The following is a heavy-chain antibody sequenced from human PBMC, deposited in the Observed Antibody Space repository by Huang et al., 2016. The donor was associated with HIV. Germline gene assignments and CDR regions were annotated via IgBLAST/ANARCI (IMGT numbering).Heavy chain of an antibody. D-gene: IGHD1-26*01. Sequence: EARLLESEGRLVQSGESLRLSCAAAGFTFNIYAMSWVRQAPGKGLWWVAGIIARGDTKNYPDSEKDRCTISRDKSRSILYLQMNSLGVEATAMYYCAKPYSGSSNQVFDYWGQGTLVTVSS. CDR2: IIARGDTK. V-gene: IGHV3-23*01. CDR1: GFTFNIYA. J-gene: IGHJ4*02. CDR3: AKPYSGSSNQVFDY.